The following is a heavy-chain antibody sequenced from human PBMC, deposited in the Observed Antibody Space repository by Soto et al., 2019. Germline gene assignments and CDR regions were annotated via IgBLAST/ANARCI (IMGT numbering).Heavy chain of an antibody. V-gene: IGHV3-72*01. CDR2: SRNKANSYST. D-gene: IGHD1-26*01. Sequence: EVQLVESGGGLVQPGGSLRLSCAASGFTLSDHYMDWVRQAPGKGLEWVGRSRNKANSYSTEYAASVKGRFTISRDESKNSLYLQMNSLKTEDTAVYYCAMFSGSYTRGLDYWGQGTLVTVSS. CDR3: AMFSGSYTRGLDY. J-gene: IGHJ4*02. CDR1: GFTLSDHY.